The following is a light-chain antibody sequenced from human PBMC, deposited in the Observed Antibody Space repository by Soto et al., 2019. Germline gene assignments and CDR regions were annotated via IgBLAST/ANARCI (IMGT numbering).Light chain of an antibody. J-gene: IGKJ1*01. CDR2: KAS. V-gene: IGKV1-5*03. CDR3: QQYNSRT. Sequence: DIQMTQSPSTLSASLGDRVTITCRASQSVSTWLAWYQQKPGKAPKLLIYKASNLESGVPSRFTGSGSGTEFTLTISSLQPDDFATYYCQQYNSRTFGQGTKVDIK. CDR1: QSVSTW.